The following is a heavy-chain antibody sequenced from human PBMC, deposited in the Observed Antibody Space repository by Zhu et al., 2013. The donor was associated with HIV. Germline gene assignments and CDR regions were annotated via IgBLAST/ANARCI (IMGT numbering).Heavy chain of an antibody. J-gene: IGHJ4*02. CDR3: AMPXSSSIAAAGTAFDY. V-gene: IGHV1-69*01. D-gene: IGHD6-13*01. CDR2: IIPIFGTA. Sequence: QVQLVQSGAEVREPGASVKVSCKASGYTFTGNFIYWLRQAPGQGLEWMGGIIPIFGTANYAQKFQGRVTITADESTSTAYMELSSLRSEDTAVYYCAMPXSSSIAAAGTAFDYWGQGTLVTVSS. CDR1: GYTFTGNF.